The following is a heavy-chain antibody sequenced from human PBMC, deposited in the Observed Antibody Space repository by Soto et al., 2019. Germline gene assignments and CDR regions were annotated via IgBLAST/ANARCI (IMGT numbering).Heavy chain of an antibody. J-gene: IGHJ4*02. CDR2: INAGNGNT. CDR1: GDTFTTYA. D-gene: IGHD1-26*01. V-gene: IGHV1-3*01. CDR3: ARGITSGSFPPFDL. Sequence: GASVKVTWKASGDTFTTYAMHWVRQAPGQRLEWMGWINAGNGNTKYSQKFQGRVTITADQFTSTVYLELSSLRSDDTAVYYCARGITSGSFPPFDLWGQGTLVTVSS.